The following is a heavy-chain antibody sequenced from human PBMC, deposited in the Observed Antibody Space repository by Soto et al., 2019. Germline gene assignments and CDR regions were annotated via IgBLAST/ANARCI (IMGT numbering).Heavy chain of an antibody. Sequence: HPGGSLRLSCAASGFSFSNYGMHWVRQAPGKGLEWVSGISDRGDTTHYADSVKGRFTISRDTSKNTLYLQLNTLRADDTAVYYCAKDKPGTTSFDYWGQGTLVTVSS. V-gene: IGHV3-23*01. CDR1: GFSFSNYG. D-gene: IGHD1-1*01. CDR3: AKDKPGTTSFDY. J-gene: IGHJ4*02. CDR2: ISDRGDTT.